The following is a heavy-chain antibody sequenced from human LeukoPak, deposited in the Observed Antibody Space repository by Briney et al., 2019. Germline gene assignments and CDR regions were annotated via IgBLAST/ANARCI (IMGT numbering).Heavy chain of an antibody. CDR1: GGAVNSYF. V-gene: IGHV4-59*02. D-gene: IGHD3-3*01. CDR3: ARGFCSDEIRQVFTH. Sequence: SETLSLTCNVSGGAVNSYFWSWIRQTPGEGLKWLGYISHNGNIDYAPSLKSRVTMSIDTTKNQFSLKLTSVTAADTALYFCARGFCSDEIRQVFTHWGQGILVTVSS. CDR2: ISHNGNI. J-gene: IGHJ4*02.